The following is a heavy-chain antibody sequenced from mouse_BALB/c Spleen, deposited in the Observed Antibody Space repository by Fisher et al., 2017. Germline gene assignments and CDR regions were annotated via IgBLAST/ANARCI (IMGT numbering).Heavy chain of an antibody. Sequence: KGKATLTVDTSSSTAYMQLKSLTSEDSAVYYCAGDYGNYENAMDYWGQGTSVTVSS. CDR3: AGDYGNYENAMDY. J-gene: IGHJ4*01. V-gene: IGHV1-42*01. D-gene: IGHD2-1*01.